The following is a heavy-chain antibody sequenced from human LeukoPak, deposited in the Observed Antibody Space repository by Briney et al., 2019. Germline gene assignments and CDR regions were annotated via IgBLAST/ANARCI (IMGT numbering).Heavy chain of an antibody. V-gene: IGHV1-69*13. D-gene: IGHD1-26*01. CDR3: ARDTRGSYYGGWFDP. CDR2: ITPIFGTA. Sequence: GASVKVSCKASGGTFSRFTISWVRQAPGQGFEWMGGITPIFGTANYAQKFQGRVTITADESTSTAYMELSSLRSEDTAVYYCARDTRGSYYGGWFDPWGQGTLVTVSS. CDR1: GGTFSRFT. J-gene: IGHJ5*02.